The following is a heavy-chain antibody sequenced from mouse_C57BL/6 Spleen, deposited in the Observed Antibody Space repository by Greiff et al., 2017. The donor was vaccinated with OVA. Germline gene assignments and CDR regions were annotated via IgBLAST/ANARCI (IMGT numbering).Heavy chain of an antibody. CDR2: IDPSDSET. Sequence: QVQLQQPGAELVRPGSSVKLSCKASGYTFTSYWMHWVKQRPIQGLEWIGNIDPSDSETHYNQKFKDKATLTVDKSSSTAYMQLSSLTSEDSAVYYGARGPRNWDVGYFDVWGTGTTVTVSS. J-gene: IGHJ1*03. CDR1: GYTFTSYW. CDR3: ARGPRNWDVGYFDV. V-gene: IGHV1-52*01. D-gene: IGHD4-1*01.